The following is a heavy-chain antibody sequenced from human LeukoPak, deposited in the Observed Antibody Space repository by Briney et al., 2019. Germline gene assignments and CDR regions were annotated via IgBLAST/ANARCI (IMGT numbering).Heavy chain of an antibody. CDR3: ARAEIAAAHFYYYYYMDV. J-gene: IGHJ6*03. Sequence: ASVKVSCKASGYTFTSYGISWVRQAPGQGLEWMGWISAYNGNTNYAQKLQGRVTMTTDTSTSTAYMELRSLRSDDTAVYYCARAEIAAAHFYYYYYMDVWGKGTTVTVSS. CDR1: GYTFTSYG. CDR2: ISAYNGNT. D-gene: IGHD6-13*01. V-gene: IGHV1-18*01.